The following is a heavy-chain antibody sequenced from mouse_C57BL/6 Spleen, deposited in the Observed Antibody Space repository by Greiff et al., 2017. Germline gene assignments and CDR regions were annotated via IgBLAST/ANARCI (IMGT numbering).Heavy chain of an antibody. Sequence: EVQLVESGGGLVKPGGSLKLSCAASGFTFSSYAMSWVRQTPEKRLEWVATISDGGSYTYYPDNVKGRFTISRDNAKNNLYLQMSHLKSEDTAMYYCARGYYGSSYGFAYWGQGTLVTVSA. D-gene: IGHD1-1*01. CDR2: ISDGGSYT. V-gene: IGHV5-4*01. J-gene: IGHJ3*01. CDR1: GFTFSSYA. CDR3: ARGYYGSSYGFAY.